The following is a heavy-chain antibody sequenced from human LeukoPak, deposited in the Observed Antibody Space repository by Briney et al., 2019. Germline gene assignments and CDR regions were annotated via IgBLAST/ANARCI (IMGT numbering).Heavy chain of an antibody. J-gene: IGHJ4*02. Sequence: GGSLRLSCAASGFTFSNYGIHCVRQAPGKGLEWVTVISFDGGDIYYADSVKGRFTISRDNSKNTLYLQMNSLRPEDTAVYYCAKDAARVSADYYFDYWGQGTLVTVSS. CDR1: GFTFSNYG. D-gene: IGHD2-2*01. V-gene: IGHV3-30*18. CDR2: ISFDGGDI. CDR3: AKDAARVSADYYFDY.